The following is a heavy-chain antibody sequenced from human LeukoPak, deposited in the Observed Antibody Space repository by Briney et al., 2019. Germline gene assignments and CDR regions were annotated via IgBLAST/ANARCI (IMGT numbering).Heavy chain of an antibody. V-gene: IGHV1-18*01. CDR2: ISAYNGNT. CDR3: ARDAMVRGVLRFDY. Sequence: ASVNVSCKASGYTFTSYGISWVRQAPGQGLEWMGWISAYNGNTNYAQKLQGRVTMTTDTSTSTAYMELRSLRSDDTAVYYCARDAMVRGVLRFDYWGQGTLVTVSS. D-gene: IGHD3-10*01. CDR1: GYTFTSYG. J-gene: IGHJ4*02.